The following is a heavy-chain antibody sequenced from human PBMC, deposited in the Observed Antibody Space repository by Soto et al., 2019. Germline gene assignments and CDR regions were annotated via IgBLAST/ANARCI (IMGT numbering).Heavy chain of an antibody. CDR1: GGSISSYY. CDR2: IYYSGST. Sequence: PSETLSLTCTVSGGSISSYYWSWIRQPPGKGLEWIGYIYYSGSTNYNPSLKSRVTISVDTSKNQFSLKLSSVTAADTAVYYCARVHEVGATPAFDIWGQGTMVTVSS. V-gene: IGHV4-59*01. J-gene: IGHJ3*02. D-gene: IGHD1-26*01. CDR3: ARVHEVGATPAFDI.